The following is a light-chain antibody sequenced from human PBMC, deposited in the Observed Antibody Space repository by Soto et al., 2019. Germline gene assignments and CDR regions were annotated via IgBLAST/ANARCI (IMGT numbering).Light chain of an antibody. CDR3: QQYGSSPPT. CDR1: QSVSSSY. J-gene: IGKJ1*01. Sequence: EIVLTQSPGTLSLSPGERATLSCRASQSVSSSYLAWYQQKPGQAPRLLIYGASSRATGIPDRFSGSGSGTDFTLTISRLEPEDFSVYYRQQYGSSPPTFGQGPKLDI. CDR2: GAS. V-gene: IGKV3-20*01.